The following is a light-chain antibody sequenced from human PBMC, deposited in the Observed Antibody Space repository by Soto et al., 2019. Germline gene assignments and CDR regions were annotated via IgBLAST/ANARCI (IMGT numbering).Light chain of an antibody. CDR2: WAS. CDR1: QTILSTSNNRNY. CDR3: QQYVSIPLT. J-gene: IGKJ4*01. V-gene: IGKV4-1*01. Sequence: VITRSRDSLAFALGSRATITGNSIQTILSTSNNRNYLAWYRQKPGQSPRLLIYWASTRESGVPDRISGSGSETDFTLTISSLQAEDVAVYYCQQYVSIPLTFGRVTKVDI.